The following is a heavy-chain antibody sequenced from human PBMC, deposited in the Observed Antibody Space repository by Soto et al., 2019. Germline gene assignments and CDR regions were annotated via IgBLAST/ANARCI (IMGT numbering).Heavy chain of an antibody. J-gene: IGHJ5*02. CDR3: ATTTTIRAGWFDP. D-gene: IGHD4-4*01. V-gene: IGHV4-4*08. Sequence: SEPLSLTCTVSGGSISGYYWTWIRHPPGKGLEWIGYIYSSGTTKYNPSLKSRATMSVDTSKNQFYLKLTSVTAADTAVYYCATTTTIRAGWFDPWGQGALVTVSS. CDR2: IYSSGTT. CDR1: GGSISGYY.